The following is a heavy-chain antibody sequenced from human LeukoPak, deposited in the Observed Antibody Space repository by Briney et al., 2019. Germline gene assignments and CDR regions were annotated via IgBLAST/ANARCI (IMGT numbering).Heavy chain of an antibody. J-gene: IGHJ4*02. D-gene: IGHD3-3*01. CDR1: GFFIINSA. V-gene: IGHV3-23*01. CDR2: ISVSGATT. Sequence: GGSLRLSCIASGFFIINSAMSWVRQAPGRWLEWVSGISVSGATTYYADSVRGRFTISRDNSKNTLYLQMNSLRAEDTALYYCVKRASDFWKYNYFDYWGQGTMVTVSS. CDR3: VKRASDFWKYNYFDY.